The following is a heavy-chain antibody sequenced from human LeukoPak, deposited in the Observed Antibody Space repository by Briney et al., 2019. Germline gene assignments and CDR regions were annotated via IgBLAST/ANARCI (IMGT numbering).Heavy chain of an antibody. J-gene: IGHJ5*02. D-gene: IGHD6-13*01. V-gene: IGHV1-2*04. Sequence: ASVKVSCKASGYTFTGYYMHWVRQAPGQGLEWMGWINPNSGGTNYAQKFQGWVTMTRDTSISTAYMELSRLRSDDTAVYYCARSYPPYSSSWTNWFDPWGQGTLVTVSS. CDR3: ARSYPPYSSSWTNWFDP. CDR2: INPNSGGT. CDR1: GYTFTGYY.